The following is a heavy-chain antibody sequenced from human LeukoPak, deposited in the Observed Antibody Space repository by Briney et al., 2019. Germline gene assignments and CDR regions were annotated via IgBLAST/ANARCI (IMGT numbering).Heavy chain of an antibody. CDR1: GFTFSSYA. J-gene: IGHJ4*02. V-gene: IGHV3-23*01. Sequence: PGGSLRLSCAASGFTFSSYAMSWVRQAPGKGLEWVSAISGSGGSTYYADSVKGRFTISRDNSKNTLYLQMNSLRAEDTAVYYCAKLAVTMIVVVAERFDYWGEGTLVTVSS. CDR3: AKLAVTMIVVVAERFDY. D-gene: IGHD3-22*01. CDR2: ISGSGGST.